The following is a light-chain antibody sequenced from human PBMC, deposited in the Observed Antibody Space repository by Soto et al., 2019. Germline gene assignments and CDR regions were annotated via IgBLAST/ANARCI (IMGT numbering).Light chain of an antibody. CDR3: QRYNTGPFT. CDR1: QDIDDS. J-gene: IGKJ3*01. Sequence: IQMTQSPSSLSASVGDRVTITCRASQDIDDSLAWYQQKPGQVPNLLIYAASTLQSGVPSRFSGSGSRTDFTLTISSLQPEDVATYYCQRYNTGPFTFGPGTKVDIK. V-gene: IGKV1-27*01. CDR2: AAS.